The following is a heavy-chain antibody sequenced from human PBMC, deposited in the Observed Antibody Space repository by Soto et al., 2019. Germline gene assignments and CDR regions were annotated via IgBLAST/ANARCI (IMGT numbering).Heavy chain of an antibody. J-gene: IGHJ5*02. D-gene: IGHD3-22*01. Sequence: SETLSLTCSVSGDSISTVDYFWAWIRQPPGQALEYIGYIYKSTTTYYNPSFESRVAISLDTSKSQFSLNVTSVTAADTAVYYCARYSSGYSNWFDPWGQGTLVTVSS. CDR3: ARYSSGYSNWFDP. CDR1: GDSISTVDYF. CDR2: IYKSTTT. V-gene: IGHV4-30-4*01.